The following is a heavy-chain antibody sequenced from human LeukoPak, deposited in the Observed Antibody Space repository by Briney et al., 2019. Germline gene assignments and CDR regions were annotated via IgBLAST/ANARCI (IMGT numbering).Heavy chain of an antibody. Sequence: PGGSLRLSCAASGFTVSSNYMSWVRQAPGKGLEWVPVIYSGGSTYYADSVKGRFTISRDNSKNTLYLQMNSLRAEDTAVYYCARDRVAAAEGPGNLTPVNYYYYYMDVWGKGTTVTVSS. CDR1: GFTVSSNY. V-gene: IGHV3-53*01. D-gene: IGHD6-13*01. J-gene: IGHJ6*03. CDR2: IYSGGST. CDR3: ARDRVAAAEGPGNLTPVNYYYYYMDV.